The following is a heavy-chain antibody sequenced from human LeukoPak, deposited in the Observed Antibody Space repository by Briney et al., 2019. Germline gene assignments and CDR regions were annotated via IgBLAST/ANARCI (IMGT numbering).Heavy chain of an antibody. Sequence: GESLKISCKGSGYSFNTYWIGWVRQMPGKGLEWMGIIYPGDSDTRYSPSFQGQVTISADKSIITAYLQWSSLKASDSAMYYCARNLGYCSSTSCYMGHYYYYMDVWGKGTTVTVSS. D-gene: IGHD2-2*02. V-gene: IGHV5-51*01. CDR3: ARNLGYCSSTSCYMGHYYYYMDV. CDR1: GYSFNTYW. J-gene: IGHJ6*03. CDR2: IYPGDSDT.